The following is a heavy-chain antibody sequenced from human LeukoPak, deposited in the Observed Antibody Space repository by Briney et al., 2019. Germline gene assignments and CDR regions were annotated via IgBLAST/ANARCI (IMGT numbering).Heavy chain of an antibody. CDR2: IITVSGPA. V-gene: IGHV1-69*13. D-gene: IGHD3-10*01. Sequence: ASVKLSCKTSGGIVSSYAISWVRHAPGQGLEWMGGIITVSGPANYAQKFQGRVAITADESTSTAYMELSSLRSKDTAVYYCAKNDYGSGSFGYWGQGTLVTVSS. CDR3: AKNDYGSGSFGY. CDR1: GGIVSSYA. J-gene: IGHJ4*02.